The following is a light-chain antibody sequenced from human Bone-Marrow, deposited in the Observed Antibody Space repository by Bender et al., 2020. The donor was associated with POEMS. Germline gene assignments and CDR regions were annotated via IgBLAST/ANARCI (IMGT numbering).Light chain of an antibody. CDR2: TNN. CDR3: CSYAGSYTSYYV. V-gene: IGLV1-44*01. Sequence: QSVLTQPPSVSGTPGQRVTISCSGSGSNIGGYPVNWYQQLPGTAPRLLIYTNNERPSGVPDRFSGSKSGTSASLAITGLQSDDEADYYCCSYAGSYTSYYVFGTGTKVTVL. CDR1: GSNIGGYP. J-gene: IGLJ1*01.